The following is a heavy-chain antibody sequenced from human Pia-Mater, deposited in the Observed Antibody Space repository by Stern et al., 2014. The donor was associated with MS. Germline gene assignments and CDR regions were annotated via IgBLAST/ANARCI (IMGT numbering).Heavy chain of an antibody. V-gene: IGHV3-9*01. CDR1: GFTFDDYA. D-gene: IGHD5-18*01. Sequence: EVQLLESGGGLVQPGRSLRLSCAASGFTFDDYAMHWVRQAPGKGLEWVSGISWNRGSIGYADSVKGRFTISRDNAKNSLYLQMNSLRAEDTALYYCAKDRNRGYSYGYSYGMDVWGQGTTVTVSS. CDR3: AKDRNRGYSYGYSYGMDV. CDR2: ISWNRGSI. J-gene: IGHJ6*02.